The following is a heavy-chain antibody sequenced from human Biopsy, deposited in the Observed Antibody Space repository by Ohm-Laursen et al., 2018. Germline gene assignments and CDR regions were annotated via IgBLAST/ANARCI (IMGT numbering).Heavy chain of an antibody. V-gene: IGHV3-21*01. J-gene: IGHJ4*02. CDR1: GVTLSGYS. CDR2: IRSGGDYM. Sequence: SLRLSCSASGVTLSGYSMNRVRQAPGKGLEWVSSIRSGGDYMFYADSVKGRFTISRDNAKNSLYLQMNSLRAEDTAVYYCARDQRGPSLLEAKLTPNYFDYWGRGSLVTVSS. D-gene: IGHD1-1*01. CDR3: ARDQRGPSLLEAKLTPNYFDY.